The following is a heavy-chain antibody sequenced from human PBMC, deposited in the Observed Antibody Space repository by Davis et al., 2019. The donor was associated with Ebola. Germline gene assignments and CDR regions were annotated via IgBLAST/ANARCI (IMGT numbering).Heavy chain of an antibody. J-gene: IGHJ4*02. CDR3: AKDGDYDFWSGYSRPFDY. D-gene: IGHD3-3*01. CDR1: GFTFSNAW. V-gene: IGHV3-15*07. Sequence: GESLKISCAASGFTFSNAWMNWVRQAPGKGLEWVGRIKTKTDGGTTDYAAPVKGRFTIARDDSNNTLYLQMNSLKTEDTAVYYIAKDGDYDFWSGYSRPFDYWGQGTLVTVSS. CDR2: IKTKTDGGTT.